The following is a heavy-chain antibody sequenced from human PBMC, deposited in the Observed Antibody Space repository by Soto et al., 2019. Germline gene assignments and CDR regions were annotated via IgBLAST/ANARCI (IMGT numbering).Heavy chain of an antibody. CDR3: AKNPGYYYDSTGYHFDY. CDR2: ISYGGGTT. V-gene: IGHV3-23*01. CDR1: GFTFSNAW. Sequence: AGGSLRLSCAASGFTFSNAWMSWVRQAPGKGLEWVSAISYGGGTTYYADSVKGRFTISRDNSKNTLYLQMNSLRAEDTAVYYCAKNPGYYYDSTGYHFDYWGQGTLVTVSS. D-gene: IGHD3-22*01. J-gene: IGHJ4*02.